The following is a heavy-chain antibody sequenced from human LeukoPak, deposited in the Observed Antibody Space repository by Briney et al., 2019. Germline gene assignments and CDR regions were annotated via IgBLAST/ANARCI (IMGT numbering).Heavy chain of an antibody. CDR2: IFYTGDS. J-gene: IGHJ4*02. CDR3: ARHESASPFDS. D-gene: IGHD2-15*01. Sequence: PSETLSLTCTVSDGSIIGSYWSWIRQPPGKGLEWIGYIFYTGDSNYNPSLKSRVAISLDTSTNQISLKLRSVTAADTAVYYCARHESASPFDSWGQGTLVTVSS. CDR1: DGSIIGSY. V-gene: IGHV4-59*08.